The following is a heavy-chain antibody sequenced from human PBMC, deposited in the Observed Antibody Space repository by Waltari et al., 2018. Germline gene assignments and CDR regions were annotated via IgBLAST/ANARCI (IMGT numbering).Heavy chain of an antibody. CDR3: ARSQYCSGGSCYSDACDI. V-gene: IGHV2-70*04. J-gene: IGHJ3*02. Sequence: QVTLKESGPALVKPTQTLTLTCTFSGFSLSTSGMRVSWIRQPPGKALEWLARIDWDDDKFYSTSLKSRLTMSKDTSKKRVVLTRTSMDPVDTATYCCARSQYCSGGSCYSDACDIWGQGTMVTVSS. CDR1: GFSLSTSGMR. CDR2: IDWDDDK. D-gene: IGHD2-15*01.